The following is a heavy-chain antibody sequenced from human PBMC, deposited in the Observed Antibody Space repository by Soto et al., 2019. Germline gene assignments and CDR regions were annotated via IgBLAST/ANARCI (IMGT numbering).Heavy chain of an antibody. Sequence: GASVKVACKASGYTFTEYYLHWVRQAPGQGLEWMGIINPSGGSTSYAQKFQGRVTMTRDTSTSTVYMELSSLRSEDTAVYYCVRCHHHSCSTLFDYWGQGTLVTVSS. CDR2: INPSGGST. CDR3: VRCHHHSCSTLFDY. CDR1: GYTFTEYY. J-gene: IGHJ4*02. V-gene: IGHV1-46*01. D-gene: IGHD5-12*01.